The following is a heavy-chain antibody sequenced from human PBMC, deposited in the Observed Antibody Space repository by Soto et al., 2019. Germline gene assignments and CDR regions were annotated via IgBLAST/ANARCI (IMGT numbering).Heavy chain of an antibody. CDR2: ISAYNGNT. CDR1: GYTFTSYG. V-gene: IGHV1-18*01. J-gene: IGHJ5*02. CDR3: AVEVVVPAAQGLDP. D-gene: IGHD2-2*01. Sequence: GASVKVSCKASGYTFTSYGISWVRQAPGQGLEWMGWISAYNGNTNYAQKLQGRVTMTTDTSTSTAYMELRSLRSDDTAVYYCAVEVVVPAAQGLDPWGQGTLVTVSS.